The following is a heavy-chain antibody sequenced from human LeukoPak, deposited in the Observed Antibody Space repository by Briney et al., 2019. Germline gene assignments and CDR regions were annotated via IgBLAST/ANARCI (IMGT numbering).Heavy chain of an antibody. CDR1: GGTFSSYA. J-gene: IGHJ5*02. V-gene: IGHV1-69*01. CDR2: IIPIFGTA. Sequence: SVKVSFKASGGTFSSYAISWVRQAPGQGLEWMGGIIPIFGTANYAQKFQGRVTITADESTSTAYMELSSLRSEDTAVYYCARGDGGATNWFDPWGQGTLVTVSS. CDR3: ARGDGGATNWFDP. D-gene: IGHD1-26*01.